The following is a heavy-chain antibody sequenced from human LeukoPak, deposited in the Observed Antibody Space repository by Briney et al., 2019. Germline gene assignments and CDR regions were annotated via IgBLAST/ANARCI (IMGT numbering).Heavy chain of an antibody. Sequence: GGSLRLSCAASGLDFSGYALHWVRQAPGQGLEWVAVISNDGINKYYADSVKGRFTISRDNCKNTLYLQMNSLRLEDTAIYYCTRVGTGTPHFDYWGQGTLVTVSS. CDR3: TRVGTGTPHFDY. CDR2: ISNDGINK. CDR1: GLDFSGYA. J-gene: IGHJ4*02. D-gene: IGHD1-1*01. V-gene: IGHV3-30*04.